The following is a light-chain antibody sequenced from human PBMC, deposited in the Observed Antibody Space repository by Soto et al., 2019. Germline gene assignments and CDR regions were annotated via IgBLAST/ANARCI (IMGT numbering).Light chain of an antibody. V-gene: IGKV1-39*01. J-gene: IGKJ1*01. CDR1: QSISTY. Sequence: DIQMTQSLSSLSATVGDRVTITCRASQSISTYLNWYQQKAGLAPKLLIYAASSLQSGVPSRFSGSGSGTDFTLTISSLQPEDFATYYCQQTYSTPPTFGQGTKVDI. CDR2: AAS. CDR3: QQTYSTPPT.